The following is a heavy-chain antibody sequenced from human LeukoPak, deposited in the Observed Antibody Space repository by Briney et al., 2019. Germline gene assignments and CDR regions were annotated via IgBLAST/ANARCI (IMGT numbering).Heavy chain of an antibody. Sequence: PSETLSLTCAVYGGSFSGYYWSWIRQPPGKGLERIGEINHSGSTNYNPSLKSRVTISVDTSKNQFSLKLSSVTAADTAVYYCASNGDYVAAFDIWGQGTMVTVSS. J-gene: IGHJ3*02. CDR3: ASNGDYVAAFDI. D-gene: IGHD4-17*01. CDR2: INHSGST. V-gene: IGHV4-34*01. CDR1: GGSFSGYY.